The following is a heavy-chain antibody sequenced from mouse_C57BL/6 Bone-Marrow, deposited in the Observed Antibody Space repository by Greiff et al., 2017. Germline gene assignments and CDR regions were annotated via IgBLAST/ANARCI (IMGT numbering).Heavy chain of an antibody. CDR2: IYPGDGDT. V-gene: IGHV1-82*01. CDR3: ARTYPGYYAMDY. D-gene: IGHD5-1*01. CDR1: GYAFSSSW. Sequence: VKLMESGPELVKPGASVKISCKASGYAFSSSWMNWVKQRPGKGLEWIGRIYPGDGDTNYNGKFKGKATLTADKSSSTAYRQLSSLTSEDSAVYFCARTYPGYYAMDYWGQGTSVTVSS. J-gene: IGHJ4*01.